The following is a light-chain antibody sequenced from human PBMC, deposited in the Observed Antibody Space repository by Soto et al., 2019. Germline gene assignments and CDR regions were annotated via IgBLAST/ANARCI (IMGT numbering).Light chain of an antibody. Sequence: DIVMPQSPLSLPVTPGEPASISCRSSQSLLHSNGYNYLDWYLQKPGQSPQLLIYLGSNRASGVPDRFSGSGSGTDFTLKISRVEAEDVGVYYCMQALETPTFGGGTKVDIK. CDR1: QSLLHSNGYNY. CDR2: LGS. J-gene: IGKJ4*01. CDR3: MQALETPT. V-gene: IGKV2-28*01.